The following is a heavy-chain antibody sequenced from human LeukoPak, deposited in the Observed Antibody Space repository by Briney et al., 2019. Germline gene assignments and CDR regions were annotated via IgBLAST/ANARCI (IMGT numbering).Heavy chain of an antibody. CDR3: ARDASANYYNWFDP. Sequence: GSLRLSCAASGFTFSLYWMSWIRQSPGKGLEWIGFVYNSGSTNFNPSLKSRVTISVDTSKNQFSLSLTSVTAADTAVYYCARDASANYYNWFDPWGRGTLVTVSS. V-gene: IGHV4-59*01. CDR2: VYNSGST. CDR1: GFTFSLYW. D-gene: IGHD3-10*01. J-gene: IGHJ5*02.